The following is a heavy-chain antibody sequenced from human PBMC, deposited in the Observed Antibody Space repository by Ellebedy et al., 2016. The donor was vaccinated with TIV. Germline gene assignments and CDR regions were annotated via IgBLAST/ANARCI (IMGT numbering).Heavy chain of an antibody. CDR3: SRETYNDVDMDLWGIFDM. CDR2: VNRDGGT. V-gene: IGHV3-66*01. D-gene: IGHD5-24*01. J-gene: IGHJ3*02. Sequence: GGSLRLSCAASGFNVTINYMSWVRQAPGKGLEWVSVVNRDGGTYYADSLKGRFTISRDLAKNTVFLQIESLRAEGTAVYYCSRETYNDVDMDLWGIFDMWGQGTLVTVSS. CDR1: GFNVTINY.